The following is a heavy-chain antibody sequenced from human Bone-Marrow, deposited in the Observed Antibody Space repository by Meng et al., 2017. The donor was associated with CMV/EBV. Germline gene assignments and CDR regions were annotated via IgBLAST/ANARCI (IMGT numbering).Heavy chain of an antibody. CDR1: GFSPRTSGGG. CDR2: IYGDEEQ. J-gene: IGHJ4*02. D-gene: IGHD6-6*01. CDR3: ERHRGEGKAARYVDY. V-gene: IGHV2-5*02. Sequence: QDLSMTCTFSGFSPRTSGGGGGRQRQPRGKALEWLAHIYGDEEQRYSTSLKTRLTLTNDTHTTQGARTMTNSDPDDIATTYCERHRGEGKAARYVDYWGQGTLVTVSS.